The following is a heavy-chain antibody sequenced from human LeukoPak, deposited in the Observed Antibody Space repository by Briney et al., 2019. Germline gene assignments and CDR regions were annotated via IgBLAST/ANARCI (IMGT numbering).Heavy chain of an antibody. CDR2: ISWNSGSI. CDR1: GLTASHNVNNA. V-gene: IGHV3-9*02. Sequence: GGSLRLSCAASGLTASHNVNNAMSWVRHAPGKGLEWVSGISWNSGSIGYADSVKGRFTISRDNAKNSLYLQMNSLRAEDTALYYCAKGGGASLGWYDFWSGLSKFYYYMDVWGKGTTVTVSS. J-gene: IGHJ6*03. CDR3: AKGGGASLGWYDFWSGLSKFYYYMDV. D-gene: IGHD3-3*01.